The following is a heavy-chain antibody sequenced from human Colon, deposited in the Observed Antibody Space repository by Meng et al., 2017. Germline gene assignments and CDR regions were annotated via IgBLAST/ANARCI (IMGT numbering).Heavy chain of an antibody. CDR1: GDSISSYY. Sequence: QWELLESGPGLVKPPGTLSLTCTGSGDSISSYYWSWIRQTAGKGLEWIGRIHTSGSTTYNPSLKSRVTMSVDTSKNQVSLKLTSVTAADTAVYYCARDKGIVAAGARWFDPWGQGTLVTVSS. V-gene: IGHV4-4*07. CDR3: ARDKGIVAAGARWFDP. CDR2: IHTSGST. J-gene: IGHJ5*02. D-gene: IGHD2-15*01.